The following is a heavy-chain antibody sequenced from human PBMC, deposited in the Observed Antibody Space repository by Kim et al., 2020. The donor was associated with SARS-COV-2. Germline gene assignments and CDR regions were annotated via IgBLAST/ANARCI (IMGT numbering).Heavy chain of an antibody. J-gene: IGHJ4*01. CDR3: AREGKQQLCCYSFDY. CDR2: INPSGGST. Sequence: ASVKVSCKTSGYTFTTYYIHWVRQAPGQGLEWMGIINPSGGSTSYTQKFQGRVTMTRDTSTSTVYMDLSSLRSEDTAVYYCAREGKQQLCCYSFDYWGQGTLVTVSS. D-gene: IGHD6-13*01. V-gene: IGHV1-46*01. CDR1: GYTFTTYY.